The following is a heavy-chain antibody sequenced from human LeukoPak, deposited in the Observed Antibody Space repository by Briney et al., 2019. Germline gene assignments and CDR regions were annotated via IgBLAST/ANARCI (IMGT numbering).Heavy chain of an antibody. V-gene: IGHV1-46*01. CDR1: GYTFTGYY. Sequence: ASVKVSCKASGYTFTGYYMHWVRQAPGQGLEWMGIINPSGGSTSYAQKFQGRVTMTRDTSTSTVYMELSSLRSEDTAVYYCARDDCSSTSCFNFDYWGQGTLVTGSS. J-gene: IGHJ4*02. CDR2: INPSGGST. CDR3: ARDDCSSTSCFNFDY. D-gene: IGHD2-2*01.